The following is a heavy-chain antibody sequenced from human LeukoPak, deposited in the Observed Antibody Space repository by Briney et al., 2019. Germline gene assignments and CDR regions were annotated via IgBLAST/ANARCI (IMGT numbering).Heavy chain of an antibody. Sequence: PSETLSLTCTVSGGAVNSGGYFWNWIRHHPEKGLEWIGNIFYTGSTHYNPSLRSRVSVSLDASKNQFSLKLSSVTAADTAVYYCAREGGHPSYDHSELDAFDIWGPGTMVTISS. V-gene: IGHV4-31*03. D-gene: IGHD3-3*01. CDR1: GGAVNSGGYF. CDR3: AREGGHPSYDHSELDAFDI. CDR2: IFYTGST. J-gene: IGHJ3*02.